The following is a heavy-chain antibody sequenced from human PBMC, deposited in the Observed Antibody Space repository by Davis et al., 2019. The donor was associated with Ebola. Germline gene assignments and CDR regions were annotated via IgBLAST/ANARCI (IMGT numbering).Heavy chain of an antibody. J-gene: IGHJ4*02. Sequence: GESLKISCKGSGYSFINYWIGWVRQAPGQRLEWMGWINAGNGYTEYSQKFQGRVIITRDISATTAYMELSSLRSEDTAVYYCARVGLRGVFVPFDYWGQGTLVTVSS. D-gene: IGHD3-10*01. V-gene: IGHV1-3*01. CDR3: ARVGLRGVFVPFDY. CDR2: INAGNGYT. CDR1: GYSFINYW.